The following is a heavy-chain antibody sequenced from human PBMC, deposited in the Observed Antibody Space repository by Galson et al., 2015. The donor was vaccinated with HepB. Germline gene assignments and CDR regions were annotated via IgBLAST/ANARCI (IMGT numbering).Heavy chain of an antibody. J-gene: IGHJ4*02. V-gene: IGHV3-53*01. CDR3: ASARKTNYWNLPDY. D-gene: IGHD1-7*01. Sequence: SLRLSCAASGFTVSSNYMSWVRQAPGKGLEWVSVIYSGGSTYYADSVKGRFTISRDDSKNTLYLQMNSLRAEDTAVYYCASARKTNYWNLPDYSGQGTLFTVSS. CDR1: GFTVSSNY. CDR2: IYSGGST.